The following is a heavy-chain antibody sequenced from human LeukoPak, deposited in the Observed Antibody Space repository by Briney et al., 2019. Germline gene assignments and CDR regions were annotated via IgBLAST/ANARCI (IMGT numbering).Heavy chain of an antibody. CDR1: GFIFDDYG. CDR2: IDWNGGRT. CDR3: ARDGSGSYRGYFDY. Sequence: PGGSLRLSCAASGFIFDDYGMTWVRQAPGKGLEWVSGIDWNGGRTGYADSVKGRFTISRDNAKKSLYLQMNSLRAEDTAVYYCARDGSGSYRGYFDYWGQGTLVTVSS. J-gene: IGHJ4*02. D-gene: IGHD3-10*01. V-gene: IGHV3-20*04.